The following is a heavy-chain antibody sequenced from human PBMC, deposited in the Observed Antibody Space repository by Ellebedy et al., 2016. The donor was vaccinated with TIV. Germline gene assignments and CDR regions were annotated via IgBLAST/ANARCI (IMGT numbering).Heavy chain of an antibody. CDR3: RQGHYADL. CDR1: SFLINSYA. CDR2: ISYEGDK. V-gene: IGHV3-30*04. D-gene: IGHD4-17*01. Sequence: GESLKISXVGSSFLINSYAIHWVRQAPGKGLEWVAVISYEGDKFYADSVKGRFTISRDSSKNSVYLRMNNLRVEDTAVYYCRQGHYADLWGQGTLVTVSS. J-gene: IGHJ4*02.